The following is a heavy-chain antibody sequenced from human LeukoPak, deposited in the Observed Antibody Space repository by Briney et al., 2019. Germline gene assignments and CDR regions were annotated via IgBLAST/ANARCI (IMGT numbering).Heavy chain of an antibody. V-gene: IGHV5-51*01. D-gene: IGHD4-17*01. J-gene: IGHJ4*02. CDR2: IYPGDSDT. CDR3: ARRDYGDYVLIDY. CDR1: GYSFTSYW. Sequence: RGEALKISCKGSGYSFTSYWIGWVRQMPGKGLEWMGIIYPGDSDTRYSPSFQGQVTISADESISTAYLQWSSRKASDTAMYYCARRDYGDYVLIDYWGQGTLVTVSS.